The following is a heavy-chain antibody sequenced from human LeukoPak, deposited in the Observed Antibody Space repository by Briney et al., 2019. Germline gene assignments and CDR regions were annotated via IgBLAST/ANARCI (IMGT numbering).Heavy chain of an antibody. D-gene: IGHD3-10*01. J-gene: IGHJ6*03. CDR3: ARGPRITLVRGGQWYYYMDV. CDR2: FDPEDGET. Sequence: ASVTVSCKVSGYTLTELSMHWVRQASGKGLEWMGGFDPEDGETIYAQKFQGRVTMTRDTSTSTVYMELSSLRSEDTAVYYCARGPRITLVRGGQWYYYMDVWGKGTTVTISS. CDR1: GYTLTELS. V-gene: IGHV1-24*01.